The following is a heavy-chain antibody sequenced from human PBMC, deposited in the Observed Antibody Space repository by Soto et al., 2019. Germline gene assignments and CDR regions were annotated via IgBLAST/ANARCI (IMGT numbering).Heavy chain of an antibody. Sequence: ASVKVSCKASGYTFTGYYMHWVRQAPGQGLEWMGWINPNSGGTNYAQKFQGWVTMTRDTSISTAYMELSRLRSDDTAVYYCARGQLVLSYYYYYMDVWGKGTTVTVPS. CDR2: INPNSGGT. D-gene: IGHD6-6*01. V-gene: IGHV1-2*04. J-gene: IGHJ6*03. CDR1: GYTFTGYY. CDR3: ARGQLVLSYYYYYMDV.